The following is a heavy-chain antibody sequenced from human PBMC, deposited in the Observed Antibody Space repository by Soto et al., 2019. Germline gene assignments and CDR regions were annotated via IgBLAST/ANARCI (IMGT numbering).Heavy chain of an antibody. D-gene: IGHD3-10*01. V-gene: IGHV1-3*01. Sequence: QVQLVQSGAEVKKPGASVKVSCKASGYTFTSYAMHWVRQAPGQRLEWMGWITAGNGNTKYSQKFQGRVTITRDTSASTAYMELSSLRSEDTAVYYCARGASLWFGDHFDYWGQGTLVTVSS. CDR1: GYTFTSYA. CDR2: ITAGNGNT. CDR3: ARGASLWFGDHFDY. J-gene: IGHJ4*02.